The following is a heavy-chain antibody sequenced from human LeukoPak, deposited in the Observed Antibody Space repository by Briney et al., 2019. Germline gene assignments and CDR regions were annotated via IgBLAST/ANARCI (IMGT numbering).Heavy chain of an antibody. V-gene: IGHV4-59*08. CDR1: GSSISNFY. CDR2: IYYSDFT. D-gene: IGHD3-16*01. J-gene: IGHJ6*02. CDR3: GRHLEGGPYYAMDL. Sequence: SETLSLTCTVSGSSISNFYWSWIRQPPGKGLEWIGSIYYSDFTTYNPSLNSRVSISLDTSKSQFSLKVNSVTAAGTAVYYCGRHLEGGPYYAMDLWGQGTTVTVSS.